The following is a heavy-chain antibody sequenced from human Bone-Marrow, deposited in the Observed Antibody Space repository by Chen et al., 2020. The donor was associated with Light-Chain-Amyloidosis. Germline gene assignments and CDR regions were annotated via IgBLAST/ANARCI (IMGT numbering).Heavy chain of an antibody. CDR3: AKGEHDILTGYYPYYYYYGMDV. CDR1: GFAFSSYA. CDR2: ISGSGGST. V-gene: IGHV3-23*01. J-gene: IGHJ6*02. D-gene: IGHD3-9*01. Sequence: EVQRLASGGGLVQPGGSLRLSCAASGFAFSSYAMSWVRQAPGKGLEWVSAISGSGGSTYYADSVKGRFTISRDNSKNTLYLQMNSLRAEDTAVYYCAKGEHDILTGYYPYYYYYGMDVWGQGTTVTVSS.